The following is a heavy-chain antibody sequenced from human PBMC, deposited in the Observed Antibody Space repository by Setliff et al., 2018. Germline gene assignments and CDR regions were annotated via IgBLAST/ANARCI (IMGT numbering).Heavy chain of an antibody. J-gene: IGHJ5*02. Sequence: LRLSCAASGFNFNGYWMNWVRQAPGKGLEWVANIEEDGSEKFYVDSVKGRFTISRDNAKQSGYLQMNSLRVEDTAVYYCARDRPVTVFGVVTLPWGQGTLVTVSS. D-gene: IGHD3-3*01. V-gene: IGHV3-7*01. CDR3: ARDRPVTVFGVVTLP. CDR2: IEEDGSEK. CDR1: GFNFNGYW.